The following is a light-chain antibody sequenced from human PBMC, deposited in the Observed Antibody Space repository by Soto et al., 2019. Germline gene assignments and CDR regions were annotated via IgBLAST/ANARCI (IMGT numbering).Light chain of an antibody. CDR2: DVS. CDR3: CSYAGSYPG. CDR1: SSDVGGYNY. Sequence: ALTQPRSVSGSPGQSVTISCTGTSSDVGGYNYVSWYQQHPGKAPKLMIYDVSKRPSGVPDRFSGSKSGNTASLTISGLQAEDEADYYCCSYAGSYPGFGTGTKLTVL. J-gene: IGLJ1*01. V-gene: IGLV2-11*01.